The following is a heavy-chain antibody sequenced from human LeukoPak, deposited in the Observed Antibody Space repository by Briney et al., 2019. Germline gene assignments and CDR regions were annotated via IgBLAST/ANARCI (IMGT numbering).Heavy chain of an antibody. V-gene: IGHV3-23*01. CDR1: GFIFSSYW. J-gene: IGHJ4*02. Sequence: GGSLRLSCAASGFIFSSYWMSWVRQAPGKGLEWVSAIDNSGRNTFYADSVKGRFTISRDNSKNTLYLQMNSLRAEDTAVYYCAKVSLVSLNLDYWGQGTLVTVSS. D-gene: IGHD6-13*01. CDR3: AKVSLVSLNLDY. CDR2: IDNSGRNT.